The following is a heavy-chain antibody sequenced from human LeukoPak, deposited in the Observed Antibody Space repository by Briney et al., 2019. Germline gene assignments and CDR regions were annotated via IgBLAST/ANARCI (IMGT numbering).Heavy chain of an antibody. CDR2: IDSSGGYM. CDR3: LRGDRRDY. J-gene: IGHJ4*02. Sequence: GGSLRLSCAASGFTFNTYSMNWARQAPGKGLEWVSSIDSSGGYMFYADSVKDRFIISRDNAKDSLYLQMNSLRVEDTAVYYCLRGDRRDYWGQGTLVTVSS. V-gene: IGHV3-21*06. CDR1: GFTFNTYS.